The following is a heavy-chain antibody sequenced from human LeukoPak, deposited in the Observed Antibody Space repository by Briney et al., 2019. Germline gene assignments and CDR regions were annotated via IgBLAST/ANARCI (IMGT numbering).Heavy chain of an antibody. CDR3: AKDRGCGGSCYSTLNNWFDP. D-gene: IGHD2-15*01. J-gene: IGHJ5*02. Sequence: PGGSLRLSCAASGFTFSSYAMSWVRQAPGKGLEWVSAISGSGGSTYYADSVKGRFTISRDNSKNTLYLQMNSLRAEDTAVYYCAKDRGCGGSCYSTLNNWFDPWGQGTLVTVSS. V-gene: IGHV3-23*01. CDR1: GFTFSSYA. CDR2: ISGSGGST.